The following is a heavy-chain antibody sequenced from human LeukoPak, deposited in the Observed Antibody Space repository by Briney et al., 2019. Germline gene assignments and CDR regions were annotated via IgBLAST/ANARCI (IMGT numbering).Heavy chain of an antibody. Sequence: PGGSLRLSCAASGFTFEAYAMHWVRQAPGKGLEWVSLISWSGYSTYYADSVKGRFTISRDNSKNSLYLQMNSLRPEDTALYYCAKAAAAGIYYFDYWGQGTLVTVSS. D-gene: IGHD6-13*01. CDR1: GFTFEAYA. V-gene: IGHV3-43D*03. CDR3: AKAAAAGIYYFDY. CDR2: ISWSGYST. J-gene: IGHJ4*02.